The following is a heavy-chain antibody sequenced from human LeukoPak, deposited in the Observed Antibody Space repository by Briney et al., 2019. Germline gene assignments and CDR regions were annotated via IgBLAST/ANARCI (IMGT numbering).Heavy chain of an antibody. CDR1: GFTFSSYA. V-gene: IGHV3-23*01. CDR3: ARETWELEAFDY. CDR2: ISGSGGST. Sequence: GGSLRLSCAASGFTFSSYAISWVRQAPGKGLEWVSVISGSGGSTYYADSVKGRFTISRDNSKNILYLQMNSLRAEDTALYYCARETWELEAFDYWGQGTLVTVSS. J-gene: IGHJ4*02. D-gene: IGHD1-26*01.